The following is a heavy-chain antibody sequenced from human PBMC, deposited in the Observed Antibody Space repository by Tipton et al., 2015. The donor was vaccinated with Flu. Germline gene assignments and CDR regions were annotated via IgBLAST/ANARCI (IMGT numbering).Heavy chain of an antibody. CDR1: GFTFDDYG. V-gene: IGHV3-23*01. CDR3: ANFDGAP. Sequence: SLRFSCAASGFTFDDYGMSRVRQAPGKGLEWVSGISDSGGSTYYADSVKGRFTISRDNSKNTMNLQMNSLRVEDTAVYYCANFDGAPWGQGTLVTVSS. CDR2: ISDSGGST. D-gene: IGHD4-17*01. J-gene: IGHJ5*01.